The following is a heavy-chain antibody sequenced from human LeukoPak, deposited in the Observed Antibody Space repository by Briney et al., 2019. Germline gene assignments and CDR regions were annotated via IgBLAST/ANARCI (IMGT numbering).Heavy chain of an antibody. CDR1: GFTFSSYS. V-gene: IGHV3-21*01. D-gene: IGHD6-6*01. CDR3: ASGPQTSIAARGTFDY. Sequence: GGSLRLSCAASGFTFSSYSMNWVRQAPGKGLEWVSSISSSSYIYYADSVKGRFTISRDNAKNSLYLQMNSLRAEDTAVYYCASGPQTSIAARGTFDYWGQGTLVTVSS. J-gene: IGHJ4*02. CDR2: ISSSSYI.